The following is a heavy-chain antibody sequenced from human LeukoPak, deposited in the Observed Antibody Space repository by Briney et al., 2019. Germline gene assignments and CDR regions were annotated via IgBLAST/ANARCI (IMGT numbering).Heavy chain of an antibody. CDR2: IKTAGDT. Sequence: GGSLRLSCAASGFTFSNHDMHWVRQATGKGLEWVSAIKTAGDTYYPDSVKGRFTISRENGKNSLYLQMNSLRAGDTAMYYCARVGGSAFDIWGQGTMVTVSS. CDR1: GFTFSNHD. CDR3: ARVGGSAFDI. J-gene: IGHJ3*02. D-gene: IGHD3-16*01. V-gene: IGHV3-13*01.